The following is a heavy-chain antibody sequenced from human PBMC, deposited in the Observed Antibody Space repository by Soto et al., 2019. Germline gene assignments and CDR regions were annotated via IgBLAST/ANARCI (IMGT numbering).Heavy chain of an antibody. D-gene: IGHD3-3*01. Sequence: EVQLLESGGGLVQPGGSLRLSCAASGFTFSSYAMSWVRQAPGKGLEWVSAISGSGGSTYYADSVKGRFTISRDNSKNTLYLQMNSLRAEDTAVYYCAKATIFGLVMGYYFDYWGQGTLVTVSS. J-gene: IGHJ4*02. CDR3: AKATIFGLVMGYYFDY. CDR2: ISGSGGST. V-gene: IGHV3-23*01. CDR1: GFTFSSYA.